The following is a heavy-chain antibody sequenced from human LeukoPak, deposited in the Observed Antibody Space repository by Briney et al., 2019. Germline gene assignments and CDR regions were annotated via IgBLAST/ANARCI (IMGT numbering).Heavy chain of an antibody. V-gene: IGHV4-59*01. CDR3: ARGEGDY. Sequence: SETLSLTCTVSGGSISSYHWIGIRQPPGKGLEWIGYIYYSGSTNYNPSLKSRVTISVDTSKNQFSLKLSSVTAADTAVYYCARGEGDYWGQGTLVTVSS. J-gene: IGHJ4*02. CDR1: GGSISSYH. CDR2: IYYSGST.